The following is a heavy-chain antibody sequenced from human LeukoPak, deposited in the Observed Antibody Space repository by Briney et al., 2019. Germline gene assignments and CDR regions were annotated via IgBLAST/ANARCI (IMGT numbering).Heavy chain of an antibody. J-gene: IGHJ4*02. CDR1: GFTFSSYS. CDR3: AKETPTYYYDSSGSFDY. V-gene: IGHV3-23*01. Sequence: GGSLRLSCAASGFTFSSYSMNWVRQAPGKGLEWVSAISGSGGSTYYADSVKGRFTISRDNSRNTLYLQMNSLGAEDTAVYYCAKETPTYYYDSSGSFDYWGQGTLVTVSS. D-gene: IGHD3-22*01. CDR2: ISGSGGST.